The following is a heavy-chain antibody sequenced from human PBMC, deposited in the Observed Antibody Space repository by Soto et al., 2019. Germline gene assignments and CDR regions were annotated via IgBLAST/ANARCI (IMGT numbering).Heavy chain of an antibody. D-gene: IGHD2-2*01. Sequence: EASVKVSCKASGYTFTSYYMHWVRQAPGQGLEWMGIINPSGGSTSYAQKFQGRVTMTRDTPTSTVYMELSSLRSEDTAVYYCAIVVVPAAPKPGGFDYWGQGTLVTVSS. CDR2: INPSGGST. V-gene: IGHV1-46*01. CDR1: GYTFTSYY. J-gene: IGHJ4*02. CDR3: AIVVVPAAPKPGGFDY.